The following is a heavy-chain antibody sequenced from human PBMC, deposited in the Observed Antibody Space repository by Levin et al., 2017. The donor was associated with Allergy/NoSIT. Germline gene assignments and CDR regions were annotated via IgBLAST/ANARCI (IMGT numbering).Heavy chain of an antibody. CDR2: IIPILGIA. D-gene: IGHD1-26*01. J-gene: IGHJ3*02. Sequence: SVKVSCRPSGGTFSNYPISWVRQAPGQGLEWMGRIIPILGIANYAQNFQDRVTITADKSTSTAYMELCSLSSEDTAVYYCARDFRIAGATGTFDIWGQGTMVTVSS. CDR3: ARDFRIAGATGTFDI. CDR1: GGTFSNYP. V-gene: IGHV1-69*04.